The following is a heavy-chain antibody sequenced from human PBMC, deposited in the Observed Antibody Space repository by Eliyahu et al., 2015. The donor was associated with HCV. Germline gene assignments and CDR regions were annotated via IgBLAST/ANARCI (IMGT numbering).Heavy chain of an antibody. CDR1: GYTFTSYY. CDR2: INPSGGST. J-gene: IGHJ5*02. CDR3: ARVGVTTVDYNWFDP. V-gene: IGHV1-46*01. Sequence: QVQLVQSGAEVKKPGASVKVSCKASGYTFTSYYMHWVRQAPGQGLEWMGIINPSGGSTSYAQKFQGRVTMTRDTSTSTVYMELSSLRSEDTAVYYCARVGVTTVDYNWFDPWGQGTLVTVSS. D-gene: IGHD4-11*01.